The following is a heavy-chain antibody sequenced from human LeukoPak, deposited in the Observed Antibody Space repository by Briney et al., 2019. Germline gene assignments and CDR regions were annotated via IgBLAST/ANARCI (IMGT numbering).Heavy chain of an antibody. D-gene: IGHD6-25*01. CDR2: ISGSGGST. V-gene: IGHV3-23*01. CDR3: ANTAARKHYYYYGMDV. Sequence: GGSLRLSRAASGFTFSSYAMSWVRQAPGKGLEWVSAISGSGGSTYYADSVKGRFTISRDNSKNTLYLQMNSLRAEDTAVYYCANTAARKHYYYYGMDVWGQGTTVTVSS. CDR1: GFTFSSYA. J-gene: IGHJ6*02.